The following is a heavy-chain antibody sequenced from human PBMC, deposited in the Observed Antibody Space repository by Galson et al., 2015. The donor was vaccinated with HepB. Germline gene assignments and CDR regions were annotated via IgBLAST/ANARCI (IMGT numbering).Heavy chain of an antibody. CDR3: ASDLDGSGSFYNMLAY. CDR2: ISYDGINT. V-gene: IGHV3-30*04. CDR1: GFTFSDYP. D-gene: IGHD3-10*01. Sequence: SLRLSCAPSGFTFSDYPMHWVRQAPGKGLEWVAVISYDGINTYYADSVKGRFSVSRDNSRDTVYLQMNGLRPEDTAVYFCASDLDGSGSFYNMLAYGGQGIMVTVSS. J-gene: IGHJ4*02.